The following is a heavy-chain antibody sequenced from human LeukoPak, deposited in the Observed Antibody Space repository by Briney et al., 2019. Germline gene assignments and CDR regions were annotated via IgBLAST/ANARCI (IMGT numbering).Heavy chain of an antibody. D-gene: IGHD5-12*01. CDR2: IYYSGRT. CDR3: ARQGGSVLHYSDY. Sequence: PSETLSLTCTVSGGSISSSSYYWGWIRQPPGKGLEWIGSIYYSGRTYYNPSLKSRVTISVDTSKNQFSLKLSSVTAADTAVYYCARQGGSVLHYSDYWGQGTLVTVSS. CDR1: GGSISSSSYY. J-gene: IGHJ4*02. V-gene: IGHV4-39*01.